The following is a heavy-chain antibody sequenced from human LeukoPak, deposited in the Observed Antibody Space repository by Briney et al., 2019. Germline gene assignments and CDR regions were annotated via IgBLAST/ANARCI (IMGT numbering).Heavy chain of an antibody. CDR1: GYSISSGYY. Sequence: SETLSLTCTVSGYSISSGYYWGWIRQPPGKGLEWIGYISSSGSTNYNPSLKSRVTISVDTSKNQFSLKVNSVTAADTAVYYCARSHPRKSFDYWGQGTLVTVSS. CDR2: ISSSGST. J-gene: IGHJ4*02. V-gene: IGHV4-38-2*02. CDR3: ARSHPRKSFDY.